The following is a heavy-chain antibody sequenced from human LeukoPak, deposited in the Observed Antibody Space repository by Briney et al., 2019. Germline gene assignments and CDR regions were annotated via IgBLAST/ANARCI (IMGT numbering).Heavy chain of an antibody. CDR2: INHSGST. CDR1: GGSFSGYY. CDR3: ASVDVVVVPDY. J-gene: IGHJ4*02. V-gene: IGHV4-34*01. D-gene: IGHD2-2*01. Sequence: SETLSLTCAVYGGSFSGYYWSWIRQPPGKGLEWIGEINHSGSTNYNPSLKSRVTISVDTSKNQFSLKLSSVTAADTAVYYCASVDVVVVPDYWGQGTLVTVSS.